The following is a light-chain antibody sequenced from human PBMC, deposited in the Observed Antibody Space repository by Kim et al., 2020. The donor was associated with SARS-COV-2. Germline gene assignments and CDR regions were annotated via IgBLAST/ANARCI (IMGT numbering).Light chain of an antibody. V-gene: IGKV1-8*01. CDR3: QQYYSYPWT. J-gene: IGKJ1*01. CDR2: AAS. Sequence: AIRMTQSPSSLSASTGDRVTITCRASQGISSYLAWYQQKPGKAPKRLIYAASTLQSGVPSRFSGSGSGTDFTLTISCLQSEDFATYYCQQYYSYPWTFGQGTKVGIK. CDR1: QGISSY.